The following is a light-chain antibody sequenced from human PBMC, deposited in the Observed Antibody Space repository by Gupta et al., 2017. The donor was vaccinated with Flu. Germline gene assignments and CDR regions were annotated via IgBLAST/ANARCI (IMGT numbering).Light chain of an antibody. CDR2: SNN. J-gene: IGLJ3*02. CDR3: AAWDDSLNGWV. Sequence: QSVLTQPPSASGTPGQRVTISCSGSSSNIGSNTVNWYQQPPGTAPQLLIYSNNQRPSGVPDRFSGPNACPSTSLAIRGLQSEDEADYYWAAWDDSLNGWVFGGGTKLTVL. V-gene: IGLV1-44*01. CDR1: SSNIGSNT.